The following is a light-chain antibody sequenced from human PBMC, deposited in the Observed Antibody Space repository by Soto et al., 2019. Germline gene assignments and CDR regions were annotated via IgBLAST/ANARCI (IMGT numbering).Light chain of an antibody. CDR2: AST. V-gene: IGKV1-39*01. CDR1: QTFNNY. CDR3: QQSYTSQQT. J-gene: IGKJ2*01. Sequence: DIQMPQSPSSLSASVGHTVSITCRAGQTFNNYLNWYQHKPGKVPKLMIYASTALQSGVPSRFSASASGTDFTLTIINVQPEDCGTYYCQQSYTSQQTFGQGTKLEI.